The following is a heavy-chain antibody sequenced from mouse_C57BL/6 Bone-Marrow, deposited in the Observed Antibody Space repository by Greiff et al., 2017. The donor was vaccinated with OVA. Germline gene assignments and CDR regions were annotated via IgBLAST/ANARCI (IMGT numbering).Heavy chain of an antibody. CDR2: ISNGGGST. CDR3: ARLLYYYGSRFPRYFDV. CDR1: GFTFSDYY. J-gene: IGHJ1*03. V-gene: IGHV5-12*01. D-gene: IGHD1-1*01. Sequence: EVKLMESGGGLVQPGGSLKLSCAASGFTFSDYYMYWVRQTPEKRLEWVAYISNGGGSTYYPDTVKGRFTIFRDNAKNTLYLQMSRLKSEDTAMYYCARLLYYYGSRFPRYFDVWGTGTTVTVSS.